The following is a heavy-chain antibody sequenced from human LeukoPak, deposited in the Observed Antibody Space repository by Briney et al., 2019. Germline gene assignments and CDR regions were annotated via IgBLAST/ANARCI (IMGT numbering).Heavy chain of an antibody. Sequence: GGSLRLSCAASGFTFSSYGMHWVRQAPGKGLEWVAVISYDGSNKYYADSVKGRFTISRDNSKNTLYLQMNSLRAEDTAVYYCAKGHGITGTTGGFDYWGQGTLVTVSS. V-gene: IGHV3-30*18. J-gene: IGHJ4*02. CDR2: ISYDGSNK. CDR1: GFTFSSYG. D-gene: IGHD1-20*01. CDR3: AKGHGITGTTGGFDY.